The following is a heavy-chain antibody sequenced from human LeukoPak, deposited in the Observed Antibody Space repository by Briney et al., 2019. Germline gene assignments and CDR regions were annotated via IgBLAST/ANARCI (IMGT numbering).Heavy chain of an antibody. V-gene: IGHV3-7*01. CDR1: GFTFSSYA. J-gene: IGHJ4*02. D-gene: IGHD3-22*01. Sequence: GGSLRPSCAASGFTFSSYAISWVRQAPGKGLEWVANIKQDGSEKYYVDSVKGRFTISRDNAKNSLYLQMNSLRAEDTAVYYCARDVRHEYYYDSSGHFDYWGQGTLVTVSS. CDR2: IKQDGSEK. CDR3: ARDVRHEYYYDSSGHFDY.